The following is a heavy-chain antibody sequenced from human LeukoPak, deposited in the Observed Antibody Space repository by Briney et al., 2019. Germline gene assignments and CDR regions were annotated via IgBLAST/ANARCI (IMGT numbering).Heavy chain of an antibody. J-gene: IGHJ4*02. CDR1: GFTFSSYS. Sequence: GGSLRLSCAASGFTFSSYSMNWVRQAPGKGLEWVSSISSSSSYIYYADSVKGRFTISRDNAKNSLYLQMNSLRAEDTAVCYCARNNYYDSSGYYTLFDYWGQGTLVTVSS. CDR2: ISSSSSYI. CDR3: ARNNYYDSSGYYTLFDY. D-gene: IGHD3-22*01. V-gene: IGHV3-21*01.